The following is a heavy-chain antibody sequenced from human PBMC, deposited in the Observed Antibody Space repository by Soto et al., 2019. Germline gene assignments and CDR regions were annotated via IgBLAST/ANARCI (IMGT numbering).Heavy chain of an antibody. J-gene: IGHJ4*02. V-gene: IGHV4-31*02. CDR3: ARDQVFDY. Sequence: NRSETLSVTCTVSGGSIISGGYYWIWIRQHPGKGLEWVGYINYSGSTYYNSSLKSRVTISVDTSKNQFSLKVSSVTAADTAVYYCARDQVFDYWGQGALVTVSS. CDR1: GGSIISGGYY. CDR2: INYSGST.